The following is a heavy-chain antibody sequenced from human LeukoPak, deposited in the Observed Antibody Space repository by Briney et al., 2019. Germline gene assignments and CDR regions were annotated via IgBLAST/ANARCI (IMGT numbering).Heavy chain of an antibody. V-gene: IGHV3-66*01. CDR2: IYSGGST. D-gene: IGHD5-24*01. CDR3: AREGDGYNSAFDI. CDR1: GLTVSSYG. J-gene: IGHJ3*02. Sequence: GESLRLSCGASGLTVSSYGMSWVRQAPGKGLEWVSVIYSGGSTYYADSVKGRFTISRDNSKNTLYLQMNSLRAEDTAVYYCAREGDGYNSAFDIWGQGTMVTVSS.